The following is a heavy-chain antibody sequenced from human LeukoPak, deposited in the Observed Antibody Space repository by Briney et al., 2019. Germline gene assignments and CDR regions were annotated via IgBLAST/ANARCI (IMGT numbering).Heavy chain of an antibody. J-gene: IGHJ5*02. D-gene: IGHD4-11*01. CDR2: IYYSGST. CDR1: GGSISSSSYY. V-gene: IGHV4-61*01. Sequence: SETLSLTCTVSGGSISSSSYYWSWIRQPPGKGLEWIGYIYYSGSTNYNPSLKSRVTISVDTSKNQFSLKLSSVTAADTAVYYCAGDHSKSQVGWFDPWGQGTLVTVSS. CDR3: AGDHSKSQVGWFDP.